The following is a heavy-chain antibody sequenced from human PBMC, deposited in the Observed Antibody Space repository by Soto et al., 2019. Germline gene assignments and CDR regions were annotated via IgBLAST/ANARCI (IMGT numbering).Heavy chain of an antibody. D-gene: IGHD3-3*01. Sequence: SETLSLTCTVSGGSISSSSYYWGWIRQPPGKGLEWIGSIYYSGSTYYNPSLKSRVTISVDTSKNQFSLKLSSVTAADTAVYYCARQPGYYDFWSGYLDYWGQGTLVTVSS. CDR1: GGSISSSSYY. J-gene: IGHJ4*02. V-gene: IGHV4-39*01. CDR2: IYYSGST. CDR3: ARQPGYYDFWSGYLDY.